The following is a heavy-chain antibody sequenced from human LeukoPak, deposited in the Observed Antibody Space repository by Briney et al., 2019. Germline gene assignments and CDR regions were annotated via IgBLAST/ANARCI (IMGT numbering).Heavy chain of an antibody. D-gene: IGHD5-24*01. Sequence: VASEKVSCKASGGTFSSYAISWVRQAPGQGLEWMGRIIPIFGTANYAQKFQGRVTITTDESTSTAYMELSSLRSEDTAVYYCAIFSVEMATIDAFDIWGQGTMVTVSS. V-gene: IGHV1-69*05. CDR2: IIPIFGTA. J-gene: IGHJ3*02. CDR3: AIFSVEMATIDAFDI. CDR1: GGTFSSYA.